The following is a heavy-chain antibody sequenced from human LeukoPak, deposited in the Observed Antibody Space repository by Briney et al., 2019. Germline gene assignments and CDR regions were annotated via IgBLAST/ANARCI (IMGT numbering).Heavy chain of an antibody. Sequence: GASVKVSCKASGYSSTNYGISWVRQAPGQGLEWMGWIHIYRGNTNYAQKFQGRVTMTRNTSISTAYMELSSLGSEDTAIYYCARGGRITMDRGVRVDYMDVWGKGTTVTVSS. J-gene: IGHJ6*03. CDR3: ARGGRITMDRGVRVDYMDV. V-gene: IGHV1-8*02. CDR2: IHIYRGNT. D-gene: IGHD3-10*01. CDR1: GYSSTNYG.